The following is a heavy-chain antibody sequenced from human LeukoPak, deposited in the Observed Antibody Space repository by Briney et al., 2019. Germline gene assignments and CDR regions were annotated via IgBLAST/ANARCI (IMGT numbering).Heavy chain of an antibody. CDR1: GGSFSGYY. V-gene: IGHV4-34*01. CDR2: INHSGST. J-gene: IGHJ4*02. Sequence: PSETLSLTCAVYGGSFSGYYWSWIRQPPGKGLEWIGEINHSGSTNYNPSLKSRVTISVDTSKNQFSLKLSSVTAADTAVYYCARSPLIAWYSSSWYPQGYFDYWGQGTLVTVSS. CDR3: ARSPLIAWYSSSWYPQGYFDY. D-gene: IGHD6-13*01.